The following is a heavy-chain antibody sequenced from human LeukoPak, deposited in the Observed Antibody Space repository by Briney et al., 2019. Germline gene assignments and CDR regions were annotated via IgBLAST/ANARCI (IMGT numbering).Heavy chain of an antibody. D-gene: IGHD6-19*01. J-gene: IGHJ4*02. Sequence: GGSLRLSCAASGFTFSSYGMHWVRQAPGKGLEWVAFIRYDGSNKYYADSVKGRFTISRDNSKNTLYLQMNSLRAEDTAVYYCAKVSSSGWYKGGFDYWGQGTLVTVSS. CDR3: AKVSSSGWYKGGFDY. CDR1: GFTFSSYG. CDR2: IRYDGSNK. V-gene: IGHV3-30*02.